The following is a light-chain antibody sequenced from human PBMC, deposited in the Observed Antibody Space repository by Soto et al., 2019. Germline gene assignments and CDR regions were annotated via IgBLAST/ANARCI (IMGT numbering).Light chain of an antibody. CDR3: QQYGSSPQT. CDR2: GAS. J-gene: IGKJ1*01. CDR1: PSINIRS. Sequence: IVLTQSPGNLSLSPGERATLSCGASPSINIRSLAWYQQKPGQAPRLLIYGASTRATSFPDRFSGSGSGTDFTLTISRLEPEDFAVYYCQQYGSSPQTFGQGIKVDI. V-gene: IGKV3-20*01.